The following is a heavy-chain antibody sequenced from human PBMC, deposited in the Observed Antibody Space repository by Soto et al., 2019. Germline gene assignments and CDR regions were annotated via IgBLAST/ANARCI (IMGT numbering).Heavy chain of an antibody. CDR3: AGGGVRGVITRTRDYYGMDG. V-gene: IGHV5-51*01. D-gene: IGHD3-10*01. CDR2: IYPGDSDT. CDR1: GYSFTSYW. J-gene: IGHJ6*01. Sequence: GESLKISCKGSGYSFTSYWIGWVRQMPGKGLESMGIIYPGDSDTRYSPSFQGQVTISADKSISTAYLQWSSLKASDTAMYYCAGGGVRGVITRTRDYYGMDGCGQGTTVTVAS.